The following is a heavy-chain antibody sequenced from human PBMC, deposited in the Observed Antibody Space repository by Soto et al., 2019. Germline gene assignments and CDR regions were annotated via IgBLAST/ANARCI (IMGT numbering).Heavy chain of an antibody. V-gene: IGHV1-58*01. D-gene: IGHD3-16*02. CDR1: GFTFTSSA. Sequence: GASVKVSSKASGFTFTSSAVQGVRQARGQRLEWIGWIVVGSGNTNYAQKFQDRVTITTDVSTSTAYMELSSLRSEDTAVYYCARGPTPRYDYVWGSYRLFAPLDYWGQETLVTVSS. CDR2: IVVGSGNT. J-gene: IGHJ4*02. CDR3: ARGPTPRYDYVWGSYRLFAPLDY.